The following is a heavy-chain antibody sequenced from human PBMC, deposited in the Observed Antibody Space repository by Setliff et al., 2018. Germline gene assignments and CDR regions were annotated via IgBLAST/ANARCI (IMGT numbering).Heavy chain of an antibody. V-gene: IGHV1-69*13. CDR2: IIPIFGTA. J-gene: IGHJ4*02. CDR1: GGTFSSYA. D-gene: IGHD3-22*01. CDR3: ASVVEDYYDSSGYFLPSYYFDY. Sequence: ASVKVSCKASGGTFSSYAISWVRQAPGQGLEWMGGIIPIFGTANYAQKFQGRVTITADESTSTAYMELSSLRSEDTAVYYCASVVEDYYDSSGYFLPSYYFDYWGQGTLVTVSS.